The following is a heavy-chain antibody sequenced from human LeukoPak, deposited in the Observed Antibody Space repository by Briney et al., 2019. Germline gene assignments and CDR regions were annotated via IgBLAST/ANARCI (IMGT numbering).Heavy chain of an antibody. CDR2: ISGSGDNT. D-gene: IGHD6-13*01. CDR1: GFTFSSYA. V-gene: IGHV3-23*01. Sequence: GGSLRLSCAASGFTFSSYAMSWVRQAPGQGLEWVSTISGSGDNTFYADSVKGRFTISRDNSKNTLYLQMSSLRAEDTAVYYCAKSATPYSSSWRHYFGYWGQGTLVTVSS. CDR3: AKSATPYSSSWRHYFGY. J-gene: IGHJ4*02.